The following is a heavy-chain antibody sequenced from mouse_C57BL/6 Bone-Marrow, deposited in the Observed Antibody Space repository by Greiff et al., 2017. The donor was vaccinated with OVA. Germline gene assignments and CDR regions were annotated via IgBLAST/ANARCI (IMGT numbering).Heavy chain of an antibody. V-gene: IGHV1-64*01. D-gene: IGHD1-1*01. CDR2: IHPNSGST. J-gene: IGHJ2*01. CDR3: VYGSSYVGLDY. CDR1: GYTFTSYW. Sequence: QVQLKQPGAELVKPGASVKLSCKASGYTFTSYWMHWVKQRPGQGLEWIGMIHPNSGSTNYNEKFKSKATLTVDKSSSTAYMQLSSLTSEDSAVYYCVYGSSYVGLDYWGQGTTLTVSS.